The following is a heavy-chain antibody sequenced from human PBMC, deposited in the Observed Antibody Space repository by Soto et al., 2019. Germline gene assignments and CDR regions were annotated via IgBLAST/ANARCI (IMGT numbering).Heavy chain of an antibody. V-gene: IGHV4-4*02. CDR3: ARSAYDFWSGHYYYYGMDV. CDR1: GGSISSSNW. CDR2: IYHSGST. Sequence: SETLSLTCAVSGGSISSSNWWSWVRQPPGKGLEWIGEIYHSGSTNYNPSLKSRVTISVDKSKNQFSLKLSSVTAADTAVYYCARSAYDFWSGHYYYYGMDVWGQGTTVTVSS. J-gene: IGHJ6*02. D-gene: IGHD3-3*01.